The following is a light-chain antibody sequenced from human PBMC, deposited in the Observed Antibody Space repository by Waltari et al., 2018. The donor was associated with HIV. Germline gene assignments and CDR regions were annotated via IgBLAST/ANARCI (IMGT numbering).Light chain of an antibody. V-gene: IGKV3-15*01. Sequence: ELVLTQSPATLSVSPGERATLSCRASQSVSSNLAWYQQKPDQAPRLLIYGASTRATGVPARFSGSGSVTEFTLTISSLQSEDFAVYYCQQYNNWPPRTFGQGTKLEIK. CDR2: GAS. CDR1: QSVSSN. J-gene: IGKJ2*01. CDR3: QQYNNWPPRT.